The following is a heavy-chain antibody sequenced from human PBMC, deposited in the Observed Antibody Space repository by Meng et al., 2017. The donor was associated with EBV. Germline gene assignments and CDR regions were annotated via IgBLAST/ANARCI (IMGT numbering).Heavy chain of an antibody. D-gene: IGHD6-6*01. CDR3: AHIIAARPFDY. CDR2: IYWDDDK. J-gene: IGHJ4*02. V-gene: IGHV2-5*02. Sequence: QISLKASGPTLLTPTQTLTLNCTFSGFSLSTRGVGVGRIRQPPGKALEWLALIYWDDDKRYSPSLKSRLTITKDTSKNQVVLTMTNMDPVDAATYYCAHIIAARPFDYWGQGTLVTASS. CDR1: GFSLSTRGVG.